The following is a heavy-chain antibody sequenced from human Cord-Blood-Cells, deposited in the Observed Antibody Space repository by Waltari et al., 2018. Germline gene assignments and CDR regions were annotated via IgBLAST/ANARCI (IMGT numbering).Heavy chain of an antibody. CDR1: GYTFTVYY. CDR2: INPNSGGT. Sequence: QVQLVQPGAEVKKPGASVKVSCKASGYTFTVYYMHWVRQAPGQGLEWMGWINPNSGGTNYAQKFQGRVTMTRDTSISTAYMELSRLRSDDTAVYYCAREDIVVVPDAFDIWGQGTMVTVSS. J-gene: IGHJ3*02. CDR3: AREDIVVVPDAFDI. V-gene: IGHV1-2*02. D-gene: IGHD2-2*01.